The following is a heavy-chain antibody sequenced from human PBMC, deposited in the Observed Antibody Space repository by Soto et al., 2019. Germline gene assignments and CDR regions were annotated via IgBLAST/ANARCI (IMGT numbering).Heavy chain of an antibody. CDR2: IYYSGST. J-gene: IGHJ4*02. CDR3: ARDLDSSGAFDY. CDR1: GGSISSGDYY. V-gene: IGHV4-30-4*01. D-gene: IGHD3-22*01. Sequence: TSETLSLTCTVSGGSISSGDYYWSWIRQPPGKGLEWIGYIYYSGSTYYNPSLKSRVTISVDTSKNQFSLKLSSVTAADTAVYYCARDLDSSGAFDYWGQGTLVTVSS.